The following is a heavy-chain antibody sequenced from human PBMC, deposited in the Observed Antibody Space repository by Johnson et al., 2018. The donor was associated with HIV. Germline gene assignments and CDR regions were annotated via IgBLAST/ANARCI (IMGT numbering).Heavy chain of an antibody. CDR1: GFSFRCYP. D-gene: IGHD2-2*01. CDR3: AREGGDCSSTSCYQDAFDI. V-gene: IGHV3-30*04. Sequence: QVQLVESGGGVAKPARSLIPSCPASGFSFRCYPMHRVRPVPGKWLDWLSVISDDGSNKYYADAVTGRFTISLDTYKDSLYLHMNSLRAEDTAEYYCAREGGDCSSTSCYQDAFDIWGQWTMVTVYS. J-gene: IGHJ3*02. CDR2: ISDDGSNK.